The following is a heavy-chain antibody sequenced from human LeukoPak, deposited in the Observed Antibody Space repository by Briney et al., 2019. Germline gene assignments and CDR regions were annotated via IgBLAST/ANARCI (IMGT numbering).Heavy chain of an antibody. CDR1: GFNFIDYS. CDR2: IGISSDNT. J-gene: IGHJ4*01. D-gene: IGHD5-12*01. CDR3: ARDHRYAFDN. Sequence: AGGSLRLSCAASGFNFIDYSMNWVRQAPGKGLEWISYIGISSDNTKYADSVKGRFTISRDKARNSLYLQMNSLRVEDTAVYYCARDHRYAFDNWGHGTLVTVSS. V-gene: IGHV3-48*01.